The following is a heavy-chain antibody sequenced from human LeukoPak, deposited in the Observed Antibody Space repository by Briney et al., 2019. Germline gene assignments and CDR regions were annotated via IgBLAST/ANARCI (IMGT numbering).Heavy chain of an antibody. J-gene: IGHJ4*02. CDR1: GVSFDDYY. V-gene: IGHV4-34*01. CDR2: INHSGYT. CDR3: TRMTTGHDY. D-gene: IGHD4-17*01. Sequence: PSETLSLTCAVSGVSFDDYYWAWVRQTPGKGLEWIGEINHSGYTNDSPSLKSRVTPSIDTSRKQFSLNLRSVTVADAGIYYCTRMTTGHDYWGQGTLVTVSP.